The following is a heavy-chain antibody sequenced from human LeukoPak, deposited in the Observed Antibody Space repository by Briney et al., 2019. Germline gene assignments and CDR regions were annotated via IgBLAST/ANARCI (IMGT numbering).Heavy chain of an antibody. D-gene: IGHD6-13*01. Sequence: SKTLSLTCAVYGGSFSGYYWSWIRQPPGKGLEWIGEINHSGSTNYNPSLKSRVTISVDTSKNQFSLKLSSVTAADTAVYYCARAGSSSSFYGMDVWGQGTTVTASS. V-gene: IGHV4-34*01. CDR3: ARAGSSSSFYGMDV. J-gene: IGHJ6*02. CDR1: GGSFSGYY. CDR2: INHSGST.